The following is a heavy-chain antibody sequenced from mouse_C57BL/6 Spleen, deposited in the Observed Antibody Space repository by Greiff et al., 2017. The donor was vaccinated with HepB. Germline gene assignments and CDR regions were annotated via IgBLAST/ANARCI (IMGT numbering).Heavy chain of an antibody. CDR2: ISNGGGST. CDR3: ARQGAGAMDY. Sequence: EVQVVESGGGLVQPGGSLKLSCAASGFTFSDYYMYWVRQTPEKRLEWVAYISNGGGSTYYPDTVKGRFTISRDNAKNTLYLQMVRLKSEDTAMYYCARQGAGAMDYWGQGTSVTVSS. CDR1: GFTFSDYY. J-gene: IGHJ4*01. V-gene: IGHV5-12*01.